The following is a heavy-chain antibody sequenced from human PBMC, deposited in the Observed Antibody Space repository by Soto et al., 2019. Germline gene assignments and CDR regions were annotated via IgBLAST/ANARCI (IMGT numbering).Heavy chain of an antibody. CDR3: ARGARRDIRYFDWYHDWFDP. V-gene: IGHV1-69*06. CDR2: IIPIFGTA. CDR1: GGTFSSYA. J-gene: IGHJ5*02. D-gene: IGHD3-9*01. Sequence: SVKVSCKASGGTFSSYAISWVRQAPGQGLQWMGGIIPIFGTANYAQKFQGRVTITADKSTSTAYMELSSLRSEDTAVYYCARGARRDIRYFDWYHDWFDPWGQGTLVTVSS.